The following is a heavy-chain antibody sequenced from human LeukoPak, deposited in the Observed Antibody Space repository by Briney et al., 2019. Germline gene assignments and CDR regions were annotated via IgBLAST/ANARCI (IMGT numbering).Heavy chain of an antibody. Sequence: GGSLRLSCAASGFTFSSYAMSWVRQAPGKGLEWVSAISGSGGSTYYADSVKGRFTISRDNSKNTLYLQMNSLRAEDTAVYYCAKVGDVLRFLEWLLEDDAFDIWGQGTMVTVPS. CDR3: AKVGDVLRFLEWLLEDDAFDI. V-gene: IGHV3-23*01. D-gene: IGHD3-3*01. CDR2: ISGSGGST. J-gene: IGHJ3*02. CDR1: GFTFSSYA.